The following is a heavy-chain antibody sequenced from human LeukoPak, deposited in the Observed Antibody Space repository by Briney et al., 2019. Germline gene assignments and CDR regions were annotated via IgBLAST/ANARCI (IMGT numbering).Heavy chain of an antibody. D-gene: IGHD1-1*01. CDR1: GFTFSSYS. J-gene: IGHJ4*02. V-gene: IGHV3-21*01. CDR2: ISGSSSYM. Sequence: AGGSLRLSCAASGFTFSSYSMNWVRQAPGKGLEWVSAISGSSSYMYYADSVKGRFTISRDNAKNSLYLQMNSLRAEDTAVYYCARDAATGKAWSDYWGQGTLVTVSS. CDR3: ARDAATGKAWSDY.